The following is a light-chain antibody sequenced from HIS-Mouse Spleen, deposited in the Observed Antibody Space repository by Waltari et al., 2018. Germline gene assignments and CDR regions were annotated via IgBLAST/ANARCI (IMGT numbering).Light chain of an antibody. V-gene: IGLV3-10*01. CDR1: ALPKKY. J-gene: IGLJ2*01. Sequence: SYELTQPPSVSVSPGQTARITCSGDALPKKYAYWYQQKSGQAPVLVIYEDSKRPTGIPDRLSGSSSGTMATMTISGAQVDDEADYYCYSTDSSGNHRVFGGGTKLTVL. CDR3: YSTDSSGNHRV. CDR2: EDS.